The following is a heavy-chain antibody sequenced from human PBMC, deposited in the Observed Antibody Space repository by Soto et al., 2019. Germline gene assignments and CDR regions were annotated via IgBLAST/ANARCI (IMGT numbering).Heavy chain of an antibody. V-gene: IGHV4-59*01. Sequence: SETLSLTCTVSGGSISSYYWSWIRQPPGKGLEWIGYIYYSGSTNYNPSLKSRVTISVDTSKNQFSLKLSSVTAADTAVYYCASQIQLWFPIDYWGQGTLVTVS. D-gene: IGHD5-18*01. CDR1: GGSISSYY. J-gene: IGHJ4*02. CDR2: IYYSGST. CDR3: ASQIQLWFPIDY.